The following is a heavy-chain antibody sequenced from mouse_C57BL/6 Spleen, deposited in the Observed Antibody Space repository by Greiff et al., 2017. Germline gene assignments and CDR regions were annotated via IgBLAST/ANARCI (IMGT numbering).Heavy chain of an antibody. CDR2: IDPSDSYT. CDR1: GYTFTSYW. Sequence: QVQLQQPGAELVKPGASVKLSCKASGYTFTSYWMQWVKQRPGQGLEWIGEIDPSDSYTNYNQKFKGKATLTVDTSSSTAYMQLSSLTSEDSAVYYCARCYDWGYVDYWGQGTTLTVSS. V-gene: IGHV1-50*01. J-gene: IGHJ2*01. D-gene: IGHD2-12*01. CDR3: ARCYDWGYVDY.